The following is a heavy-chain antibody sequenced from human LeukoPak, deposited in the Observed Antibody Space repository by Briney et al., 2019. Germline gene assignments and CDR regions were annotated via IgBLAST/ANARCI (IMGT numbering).Heavy chain of an antibody. CDR3: LCVAGWHWFDP. V-gene: IGHV3-23*01. CDR2: IRRSGENT. J-gene: IGHJ5*02. Sequence: GGSLRLSCAASGFTFSSYDMSWVRQAPGRGLEWVSSIRRSGENTYYGDAVKGRFTISRDNSKNTVYLQMNNMRVDDTAVYYCLCVAGWHWFDPWGQGALVTVSS. D-gene: IGHD6-19*01. CDR1: GFTFSSYD.